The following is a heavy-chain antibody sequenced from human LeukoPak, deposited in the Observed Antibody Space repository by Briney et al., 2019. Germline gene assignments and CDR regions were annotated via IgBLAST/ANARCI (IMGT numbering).Heavy chain of an antibody. D-gene: IGHD5-24*01. CDR1: GYTFTSYD. J-gene: IGHJ3*02. CDR3: ARVRDGYNDAYDI. Sequence: ASVKVSCKASGYTFTSYDINWVRQATGQGLEWMGWMNPNSGNTGYAQKFQGRVTMTRDMSTSTLYMELSSLRSEDTAVYYCARVRDGYNDAYDIWGQGTMVTVSS. CDR2: MNPNSGNT. V-gene: IGHV1-8*01.